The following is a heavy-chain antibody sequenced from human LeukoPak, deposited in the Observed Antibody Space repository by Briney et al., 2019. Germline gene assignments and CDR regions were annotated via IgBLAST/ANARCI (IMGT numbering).Heavy chain of an antibody. CDR1: GGSFSGYY. CDR3: ARDNTPMDKIDY. D-gene: IGHD5-18*01. J-gene: IGHJ4*02. V-gene: IGHV4-34*01. Sequence: SETLSLTCAVYGGSFSGYYWSWIRQPPGKGLEGIGEINHSGSTNYNPSLKSRVTISVDTSKNQFSLKLSSVTAADTAVYYCARDNTPMDKIDYWGQGTLVTVSS. CDR2: INHSGST.